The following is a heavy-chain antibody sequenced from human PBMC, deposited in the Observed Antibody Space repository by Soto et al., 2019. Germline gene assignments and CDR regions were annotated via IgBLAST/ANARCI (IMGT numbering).Heavy chain of an antibody. CDR2: ISGSGGST. D-gene: IGHD2-15*01. CDR1: GFTFSSYA. CDR3: AKENRLGYCSGGSCPAHFDY. Sequence: EVQLLESGGGLVQPGGSLRLSCAASGFTFSSYAMSWVRQAPGKGLEWVSAISGSGGSTYYADSVKGRFTISRDNAKNTLYLQMNSLRDEDTAVYYCAKENRLGYCSGGSCPAHFDYWGQGTLVTVSS. J-gene: IGHJ4*02. V-gene: IGHV3-23*01.